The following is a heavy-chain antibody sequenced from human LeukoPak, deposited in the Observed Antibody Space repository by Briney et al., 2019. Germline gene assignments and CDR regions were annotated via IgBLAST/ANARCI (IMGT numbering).Heavy chain of an antibody. CDR3: GASGGFNRPRTY. Sequence: SETLSLTCSVSGDSISSYFWAWIRQPPGKGLEWIGYVCYNGTTNYNPSLRNRVAISIDTSKNQFSLKLNSATAADTAVYYCGASGGFNRPRTYWGQGTLVTVSS. V-gene: IGHV4-59*01. D-gene: IGHD3-16*01. J-gene: IGHJ4*02. CDR2: VCYNGTT. CDR1: GDSISSYF.